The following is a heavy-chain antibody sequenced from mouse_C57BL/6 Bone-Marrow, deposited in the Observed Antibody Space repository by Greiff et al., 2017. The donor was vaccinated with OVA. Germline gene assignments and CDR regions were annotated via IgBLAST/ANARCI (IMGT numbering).Heavy chain of an antibody. CDR3: ARTFITTVVASFDY. Sequence: VQLQQSGPELVKPGASVKISCKASGYAFSSSWMNWVKQRPGKGLEWIGRIYPGDGDTNYNGKFKGKATLTADKSSSTAYMQLSSLTSEDSAVYFCARTFITTVVASFDYWGQGTTLTVSS. V-gene: IGHV1-82*01. J-gene: IGHJ2*01. D-gene: IGHD1-1*01. CDR2: IYPGDGDT. CDR1: GYAFSSSW.